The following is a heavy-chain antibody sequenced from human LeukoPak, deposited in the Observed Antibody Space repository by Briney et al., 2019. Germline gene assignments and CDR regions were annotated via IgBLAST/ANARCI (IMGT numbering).Heavy chain of an antibody. V-gene: IGHV3-66*02. CDR3: ARGYSTPDY. D-gene: IGHD4-11*01. J-gene: IGHJ4*02. CDR2: IYCGGST. CDR1: GFTVSRNY. Sequence: GGSLRLSCAAYGFTVSRNYMSWVRQAPVKELEWVSVIYCGGSTYYADYVKGRFTISRDNSKNTLYLQMNSLRAEDTAVYYCARGYSTPDYWGQGTLVTVSS.